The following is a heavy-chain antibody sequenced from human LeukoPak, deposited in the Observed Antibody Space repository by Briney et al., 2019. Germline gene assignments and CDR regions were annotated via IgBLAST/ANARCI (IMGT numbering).Heavy chain of an antibody. Sequence: KPGGSLRLSCAASGFTFSNYGMNWVRQAPGKGLEWVSFTDTSGRYVYYGYSVKGRFTISRDNAKNLLFLQMNGLRAEDTALYYCARGRSITLLRGVAMSDGFDIWGQGAMVAVSS. CDR3: ARGRSITLLRGVAMSDGFDI. CDR1: GFTFSNYG. CDR2: TDTSGRYV. D-gene: IGHD3-10*01. V-gene: IGHV3-21*06. J-gene: IGHJ3*02.